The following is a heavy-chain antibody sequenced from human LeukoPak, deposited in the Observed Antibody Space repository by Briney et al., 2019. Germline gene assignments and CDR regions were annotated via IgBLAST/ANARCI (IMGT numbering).Heavy chain of an antibody. CDR3: AKDRGVGGVGATRPNKPFDI. D-gene: IGHD1-26*01. CDR2: ISGSGGST. CDR1: GFTFSSCA. J-gene: IGHJ3*02. V-gene: IGHV3-23*01. Sequence: AGGSLRLSCAASGFTFSSCAVSWVRQAPGKGLEWVSAISGSGGSTYYADSVKGRFTISRDNSKNTLYLQMNSLRAEDTAVYYCAKDRGVGGVGATRPNKPFDIWGQGTMVTVSS.